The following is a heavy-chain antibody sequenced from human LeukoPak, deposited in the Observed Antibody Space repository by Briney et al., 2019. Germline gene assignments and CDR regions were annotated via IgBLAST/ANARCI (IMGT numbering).Heavy chain of an antibody. Sequence: GGSLRLSCAASGFTFSSYWMNWVRQAPGKGLEWVANIKQDGSEKYYVDSVKGRFTISRDNAKNSLYLQMNSLRAEDTAVYSCARDRDIVVLEGLRYSPLDVWGQGTTVTVSS. J-gene: IGHJ6*02. CDR3: ARDRDIVVLEGLRYSPLDV. CDR2: IKQDGSEK. D-gene: IGHD2-2*01. V-gene: IGHV3-7*01. CDR1: GFTFSSYW.